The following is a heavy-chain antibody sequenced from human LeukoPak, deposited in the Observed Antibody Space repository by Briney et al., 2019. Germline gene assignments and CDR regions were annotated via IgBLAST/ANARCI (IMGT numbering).Heavy chain of an antibody. CDR3: ASTGYTSSWYGVFDY. CDR1: GYTFTIYA. V-gene: IGHV1-3*01. CDR2: INAGNHNT. J-gene: IGHJ4*02. D-gene: IGHD6-13*01. Sequence: ASVKVSCTASGYTFTIYAMHWVRQAPGQRLEWMGWINAGNHNTKYSQKFQGRVTITRDTSASTAYMELSSLRSEDTAVYYCASTGYTSSWYGVFDYWGQGPLVTVSS.